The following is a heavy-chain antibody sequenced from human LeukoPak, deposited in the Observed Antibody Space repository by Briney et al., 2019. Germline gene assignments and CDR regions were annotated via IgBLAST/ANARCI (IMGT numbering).Heavy chain of an antibody. CDR3: ASQRPRGYSYSDY. Sequence: HPGRSLRLSCAASGFTFSSYGMHWVRQAPGKGLEWVAVIWYDGSNKYYADSVKGRFTISRDNSKNTLYLQMNSLRAEDTAVYYCASQRPRGYSYSDYWGQGTLVTVSS. D-gene: IGHD5-18*01. J-gene: IGHJ4*02. CDR1: GFTFSSYG. V-gene: IGHV3-33*01. CDR2: IWYDGSNK.